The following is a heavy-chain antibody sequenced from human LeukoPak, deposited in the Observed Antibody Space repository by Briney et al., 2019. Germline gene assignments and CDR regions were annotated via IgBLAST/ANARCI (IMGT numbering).Heavy chain of an antibody. V-gene: IGHV1-46*01. CDR1: AYTFTSYY. CDR3: ATGITGYSSSWYYYYYGMDV. CDR2: INPSGGST. Sequence: ASVKVSCKASAYTFTSYYMHWVRQAPGQGLEWMGIINPSGGSTSYAQKFQGRVTMARDTSTSTVYMELSSLRSEDTAVYYCATGITGYSSSWYYYYYGMDVWGQGTTVTVSS. J-gene: IGHJ6*02. D-gene: IGHD6-13*01.